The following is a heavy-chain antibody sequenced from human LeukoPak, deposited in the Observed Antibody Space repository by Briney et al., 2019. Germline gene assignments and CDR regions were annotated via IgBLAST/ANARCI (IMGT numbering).Heavy chain of an antibody. CDR3: ARGLGYSYGYGIDY. Sequence: GGSLRLSCAASGFTFSSYAMHWVRQAPGKGLEWVAVISYDGSNKYYADSVKGRFTISRDNSKNTLYLQMNSLRAEDTALYYWARGLGYSYGYGIDYWGQGTLVTVSS. CDR1: GFTFSSYA. J-gene: IGHJ4*02. CDR2: ISYDGSNK. V-gene: IGHV3-30-3*01. D-gene: IGHD5-18*01.